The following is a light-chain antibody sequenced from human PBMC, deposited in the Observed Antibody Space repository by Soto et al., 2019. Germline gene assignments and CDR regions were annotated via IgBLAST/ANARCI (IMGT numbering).Light chain of an antibody. V-gene: IGKV4-1*01. CDR3: QQYYTTPFT. J-gene: IGKJ4*01. CDR1: QSVLYSSNNKNY. Sequence: DIVMTQSPDSLDVSLGERSTINCKSSQSVLYSSNNKNYLAWYQQKPGQAPKLLIYWASTRESGVPDRFSGSGSGIDFTLTISSLQAEDVEVYYCQQYYTTPFTFGGGTKVEIK. CDR2: WAS.